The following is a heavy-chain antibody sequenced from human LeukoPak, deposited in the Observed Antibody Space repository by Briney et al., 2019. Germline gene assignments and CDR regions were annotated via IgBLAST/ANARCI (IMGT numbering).Heavy chain of an antibody. CDR2: INWNGGST. CDR1: GFTFNDYA. CDR3: ARLGSYSYYYMDV. Sequence: GGSLRLSCAASGFTFNDYAMSWVRQPPGKGLEWVSGINWNGGSTGYADSVKGRFTISRGNAKNSLYLQMNSLRAEDTALYYCARLGSYSYYYMDVWGKGTTVTVSS. V-gene: IGHV3-20*04. D-gene: IGHD7-27*01. J-gene: IGHJ6*03.